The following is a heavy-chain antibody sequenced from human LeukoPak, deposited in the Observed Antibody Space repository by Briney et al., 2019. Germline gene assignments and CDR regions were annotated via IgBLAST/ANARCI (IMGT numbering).Heavy chain of an antibody. D-gene: IGHD3-22*01. V-gene: IGHV3-21*01. Sequence: PWGSLRLSCAASGFTFTSFSFTWVRQAPGKGLEWVSSINTVATYIYYADSVRGRFTISRDNAKNSVYLQMDSLRAEDTGVYYCARLRRNGDSGGFYFYYDYWGQGTLVTVSS. CDR2: INTVATYI. CDR3: ARLRRNGDSGGFYFYYDY. CDR1: GFTFTSFS. J-gene: IGHJ4*02.